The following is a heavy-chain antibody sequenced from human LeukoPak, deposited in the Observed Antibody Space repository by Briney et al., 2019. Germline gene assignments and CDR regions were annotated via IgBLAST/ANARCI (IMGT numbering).Heavy chain of an antibody. J-gene: IGHJ4*02. CDR3: TKVTGFVWLFPFDS. Sequence: PGGSLRLSCAASGFTFSSYGMHRVRQAPGKGLEWVAVISYDGTNKYYADSVKGRFTISRDNSKNTLYLQMNSLRPEDTAVYYCTKVTGFVWLFPFDSWGQGALVTVSS. D-gene: IGHD3-9*01. V-gene: IGHV3-30*18. CDR2: ISYDGTNK. CDR1: GFTFSSYG.